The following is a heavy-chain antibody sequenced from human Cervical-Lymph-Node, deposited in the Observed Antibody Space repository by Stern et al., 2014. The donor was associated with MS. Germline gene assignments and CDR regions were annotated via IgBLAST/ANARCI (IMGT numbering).Heavy chain of an antibody. D-gene: IGHD2-8*02. V-gene: IGHV4-39*01. CDR2: VYYSGAT. CDR3: AKHACTGAACPFDL. CDR1: GDSISSYTHY. J-gene: IGHJ4*02. Sequence: VQLVESGPGLVKPSETLSLTCAVSGDSISSYTHYWAWIRQPPGKGLEWIGSVYYSGATYYNPSLKSPVTLSVDTSQNHFSLRLTSVTAADTAVYYCAKHACTGAACPFDLWGQGTLVTVSS.